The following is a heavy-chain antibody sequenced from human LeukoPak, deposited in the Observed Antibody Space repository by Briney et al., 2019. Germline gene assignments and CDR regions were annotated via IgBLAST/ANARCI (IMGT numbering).Heavy chain of an antibody. CDR2: IRSDGSDI. J-gene: IGHJ4*02. Sequence: GGSLRLSCAASGFIFSNYWMSWVRQAPGKGLEWVANIRSDGSDIDYVDSVKGRFTMSRDNAMNSLYLQMNSLRAEDTAVYYCAGNVDTAMGSLDYWGQGTLVTVSS. D-gene: IGHD5-18*01. CDR1: GFIFSNYW. CDR3: AGNVDTAMGSLDY. V-gene: IGHV3-7*01.